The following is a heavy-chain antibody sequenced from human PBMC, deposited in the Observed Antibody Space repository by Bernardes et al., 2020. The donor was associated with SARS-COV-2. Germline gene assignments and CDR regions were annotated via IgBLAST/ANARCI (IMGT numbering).Heavy chain of an antibody. Sequence: GGSLRLSCVASGFTFDGYGMNWVRQAPGKGLEWVSGMNWNGAGTGYADSVEGRFSISRDNAKKSLYLQMNGLRAEDTALYYCARSHDGSGTYYRDYFYGMDAWGQGTAVTVSS. J-gene: IGHJ6*02. CDR3: ARSHDGSGTYYRDYFYGMDA. CDR2: MNWNGAGT. CDR1: GFTFDGYG. D-gene: IGHD3-10*01. V-gene: IGHV3-20*04.